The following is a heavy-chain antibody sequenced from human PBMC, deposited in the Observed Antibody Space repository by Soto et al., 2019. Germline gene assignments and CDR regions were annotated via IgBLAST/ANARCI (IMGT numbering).Heavy chain of an antibody. J-gene: IGHJ6*02. CDR1: GFTFSVYW. D-gene: IGHD4-4*01. CDR2: IDSDGSNT. Sequence: EVQLVESGGGLVQPGGSLRLSCAASGFTFSVYWMHWVRQAPGKRLVWVSRIDSDGSNTSYADYVKGRFTISRDNAKSTLYLQMNSLRAEYTAVYYCARPGYSNYGPGVDVWGQGTTVTVSS. CDR3: ARPGYSNYGPGVDV. V-gene: IGHV3-74*01.